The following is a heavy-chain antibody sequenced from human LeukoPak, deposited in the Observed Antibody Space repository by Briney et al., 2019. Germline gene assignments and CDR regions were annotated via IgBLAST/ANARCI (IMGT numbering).Heavy chain of an antibody. CDR3: ARGNYSSSWCWSSYYYGMDV. CDR1: GFTFSSYD. CDR2: IGTAGDT. Sequence: GGSLRLSCAASGFTFSSYDMHWVRQATGKGLEWVSAIGTAGDTYYPGSVKGRFTISRENAKNSLYLQMNSLRAGDTAVYYCARGNYSSSWCWSSYYYGMDVWGQGTTVTVSS. J-gene: IGHJ6*02. D-gene: IGHD6-13*01. V-gene: IGHV3-13*01.